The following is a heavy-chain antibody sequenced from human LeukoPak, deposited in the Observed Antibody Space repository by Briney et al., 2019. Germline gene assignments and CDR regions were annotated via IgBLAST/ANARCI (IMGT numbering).Heavy chain of an antibody. Sequence: ASVKVSCKASGYTFTSYDINWVRQAPGQGLEWMGWMNPNNGNTGYAQKFQGRVTITRNTSISTAYMELSSLRSDDTAVYYCAREVVRGVILRRGVALDIWGQGTMVTVSS. J-gene: IGHJ3*02. V-gene: IGHV1-8*03. CDR3: AREVVRGVILRRGVALDI. CDR1: GYTFTSYD. CDR2: MNPNNGNT. D-gene: IGHD3-10*01.